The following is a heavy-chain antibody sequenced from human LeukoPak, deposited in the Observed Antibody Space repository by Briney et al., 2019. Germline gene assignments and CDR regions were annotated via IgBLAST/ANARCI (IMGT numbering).Heavy chain of an antibody. J-gene: IGHJ5*02. Sequence: SETLPLTCAVYGGSFSGYYWSWIRQPPGKGLEWIGEINHSGNTNYNPSLKSRVTISVDTSKNQFSLKLSSVTAADTAVYYCARGLQLVRHWFDPWGQGTLVTVSS. V-gene: IGHV4-34*01. D-gene: IGHD6-13*01. CDR3: ARGLQLVRHWFDP. CDR2: INHSGNT. CDR1: GGSFSGYY.